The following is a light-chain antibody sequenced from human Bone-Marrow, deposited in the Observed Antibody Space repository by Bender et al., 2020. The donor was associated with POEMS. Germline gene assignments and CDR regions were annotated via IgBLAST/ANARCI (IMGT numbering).Light chain of an antibody. J-gene: IGLJ1*01. CDR2: GDN. Sequence: QSVLTQPPSVSAAPGQKVTFSCSGSSSNIGSNYVSWYQHLPGTAPQLVIYGDNKRPSGIPDRFSGSKSGTSATLGITGLQTGDEADYYCGTWDSSLSAEVFGTGTKVTVL. CDR3: GTWDSSLSAEV. V-gene: IGLV1-51*01. CDR1: SSNIGSNY.